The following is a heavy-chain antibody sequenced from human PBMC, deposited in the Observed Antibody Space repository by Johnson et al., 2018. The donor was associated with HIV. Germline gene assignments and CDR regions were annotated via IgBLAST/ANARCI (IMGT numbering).Heavy chain of an antibody. CDR2: MSGGGGSA. CDR1: GFTVSSYA. Sequence: VLLVESGGGLVQPGGSLRLSCAASGFTVSSYAMSWVRLNPGTGLEWVSSMSGGGGSAYYSDSVKGRFTISSDTSKTTLDRQMNSLRDVDTAVYYCARLRRQKGGGAFDVWGQGTLVTVSS. J-gene: IGHJ3*01. CDR3: ARLRRQKGGGAFDV. D-gene: IGHD4-17*01. V-gene: IGHV3-23*04.